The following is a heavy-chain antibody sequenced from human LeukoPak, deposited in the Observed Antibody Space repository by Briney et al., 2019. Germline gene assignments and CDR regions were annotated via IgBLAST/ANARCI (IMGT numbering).Heavy chain of an antibody. V-gene: IGHV3-11*04. CDR2: ISSSGSTI. D-gene: IGHD1-1*01. Sequence: GGSLRLSCAASGFTFSDYYMSWIRQAPGKGLEWVSYISSSGSTIYYADSVKGRFTISRDNAKNSLYLQMNSLRAEDTAVYYCAKDDRLQLMWYFDYWGQGTLVTVSS. CDR3: AKDDRLQLMWYFDY. J-gene: IGHJ4*02. CDR1: GFTFSDYY.